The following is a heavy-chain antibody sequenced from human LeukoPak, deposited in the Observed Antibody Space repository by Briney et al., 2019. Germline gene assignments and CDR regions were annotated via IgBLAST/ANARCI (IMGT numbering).Heavy chain of an antibody. CDR2: ISAYNGNT. Sequence: GASVKVSFKASGYTFTIYGIGWGRQAPGQGLGGVGWISAYNGNTNYAQKLQGRVTMTTDTSTSTAYMELRSLRSDDTAVYYCASLDYYYYGMDVWGQGTTVTVSS. CDR3: ASLDYYYYGMDV. CDR1: GYTFTIYG. V-gene: IGHV1-18*01. J-gene: IGHJ6*02.